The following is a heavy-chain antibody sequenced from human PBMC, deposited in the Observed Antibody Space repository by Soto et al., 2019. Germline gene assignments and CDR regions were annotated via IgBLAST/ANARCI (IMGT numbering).Heavy chain of an antibody. D-gene: IGHD3-16*01. CDR3: ARDLTSPMIGSSYGMDV. Sequence: GGSLRLSCAASGFRFSAYWMTWVRQAPGKGLEWVANIKQDGTEKHHVDSVEGRFTISRDNAKNLLYLQMYGLRGEDTAVYYCARDLTSPMIGSSYGMDVWGQGTTVTVYS. J-gene: IGHJ6*02. CDR1: GFRFSAYW. V-gene: IGHV3-7*01. CDR2: IKQDGTEK.